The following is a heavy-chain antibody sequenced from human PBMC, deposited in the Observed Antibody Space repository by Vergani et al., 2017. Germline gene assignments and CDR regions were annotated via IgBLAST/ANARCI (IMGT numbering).Heavy chain of an antibody. V-gene: IGHV4-61*02. CDR2: IYTSGST. CDR3: ARGDSYGYYYYYGMDV. Sequence: QVQLQESGPGLVKPSQTLSLTCTVSGGSISSGSYYWSWIRQPAGQGLEWIGRIYTSGSTNYNPSLKSRVTISVDTSKNQFSLKLSSVTAADTAVYYCARGDSYGYYYYYGMDVWGQGTTVTVSS. D-gene: IGHD5-18*01. CDR1: GGSISSGSYY. J-gene: IGHJ6*02.